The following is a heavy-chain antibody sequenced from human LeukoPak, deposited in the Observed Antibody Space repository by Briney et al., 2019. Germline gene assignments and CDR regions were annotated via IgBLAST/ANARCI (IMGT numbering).Heavy chain of an antibody. J-gene: IGHJ4*02. CDR1: GFTFTSYA. V-gene: IGHV3-23*01. CDR2: ISSSGGNT. D-gene: IGHD2-21*02. CDR3: TRRYFHDTGGNYYGDY. Sequence: GGSLRLSCAASGFTFTSYAMSWVRQAPGKGLEWVSVISSSGGNTYYADSVKGRFTISRDNSKNTLFLQMNSLQTEDTAVYYCTRRYFHDTGGNYYGDYWGQGTRVTVSS.